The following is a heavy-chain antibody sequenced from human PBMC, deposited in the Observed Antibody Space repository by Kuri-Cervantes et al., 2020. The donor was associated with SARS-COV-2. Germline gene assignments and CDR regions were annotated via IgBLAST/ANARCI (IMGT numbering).Heavy chain of an antibody. CDR2: ISGSDDST. Sequence: GGSLRLSCAASGFTFTSYVMSWVRQAPGRGLEWVSAISGSDDSTHYADSVKGRFTISRDNSKNTLYLQMNSLRAEDTAVYYCAKESDFDWLLLRGHFDYWGQGTLVTVSS. J-gene: IGHJ4*02. V-gene: IGHV3-23*01. CDR3: AKESDFDWLLLRGHFDY. CDR1: GFTFTSYV. D-gene: IGHD3-9*01.